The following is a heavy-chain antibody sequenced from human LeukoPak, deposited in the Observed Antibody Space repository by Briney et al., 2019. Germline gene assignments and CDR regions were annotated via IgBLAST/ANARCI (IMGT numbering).Heavy chain of an antibody. V-gene: IGHV3-7*03. D-gene: IGHD6-13*01. CDR2: IKQDGSEK. CDR1: GFTFSNYW. CDR3: ARRAAAGRCFGY. Sequence: GGSLRLSCAASGFTFSNYWMSWVRQAPGKGLEWVANIKQDGSEKHYVDSVRGRFTISRDNARNSLYLQMNTVRAEDTAVYYCARRAAAGRCFGYWGQGTLVTVSS. J-gene: IGHJ4*02.